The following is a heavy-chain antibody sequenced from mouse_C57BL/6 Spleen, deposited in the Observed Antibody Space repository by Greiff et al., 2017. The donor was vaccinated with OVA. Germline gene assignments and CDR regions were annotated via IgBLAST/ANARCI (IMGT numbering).Heavy chain of an antibody. J-gene: IGHJ2*01. CDR2: IDPSDSYT. Sequence: QVQLQQPGAELVRPGTSVKLSCKASGYTFTSYWMHWVKQRPGQGLEWIGVIDPSDSYTNYHQKFKGKATLTVDTSSSTAYMQLSSLTSEDSAVYYCARTPDSSGYSNYFDYWGQGTTLTVSS. V-gene: IGHV1-59*01. CDR1: GYTFTSYW. CDR3: ARTPDSSGYSNYFDY. D-gene: IGHD3-2*02.